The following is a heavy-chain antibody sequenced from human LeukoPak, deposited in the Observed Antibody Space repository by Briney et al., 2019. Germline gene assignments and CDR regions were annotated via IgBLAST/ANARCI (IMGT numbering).Heavy chain of an antibody. V-gene: IGHV3-11*06. CDR3: ARESRYCSGGSCTGAFDI. D-gene: IGHD2-15*01. J-gene: IGHJ3*02. CDR2: ISSSSSYT. CDR1: GFTFSDYY. Sequence: GGSLRLSCAASGFTFSDYYMSWIRQAPGTGLEWVSYISSSSSYTNYADSVKGRFTISRDNAKNSLYLQMNSLRAEDTAVYYCARESRYCSGGSCTGAFDIWGQGTMVTVSS.